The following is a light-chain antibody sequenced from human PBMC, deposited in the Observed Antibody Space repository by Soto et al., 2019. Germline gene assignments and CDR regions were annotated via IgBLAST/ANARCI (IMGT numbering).Light chain of an antibody. CDR1: ETVATN. CDR3: QQYSSSPIT. J-gene: IGKJ5*01. Sequence: EVVMTQSPATLSVSPGERATLSCRVSETVATNLAWYQQKPGQAPRLLISGASTRAAGISDRFRGSGSGTDFSLTISRLDPEDFAVYYCQQYSSSPITFGQGTRLENK. CDR2: GAS. V-gene: IGKV3-20*01.